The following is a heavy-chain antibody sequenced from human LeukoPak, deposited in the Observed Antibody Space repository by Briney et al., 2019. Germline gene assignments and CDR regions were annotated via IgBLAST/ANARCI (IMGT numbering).Heavy chain of an antibody. CDR1: GGSISSTNW. CDR3: ARENKWELQSHFDY. V-gene: IGHV4-4*02. D-gene: IGHD1-26*01. J-gene: IGHJ4*02. CDR2: IYHSGRT. Sequence: PSETLSLTCAGSGGSISSTNWWSWVRQPPGKGLEWIGEIYHSGRTNYNPSLKSRVTISVDTSKNQFSLKLSSVTAADTAVYYCARENKWELQSHFDYWGQGTLVTVSS.